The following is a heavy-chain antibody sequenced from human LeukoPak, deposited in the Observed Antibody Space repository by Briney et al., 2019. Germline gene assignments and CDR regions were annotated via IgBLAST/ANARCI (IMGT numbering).Heavy chain of an antibody. J-gene: IGHJ4*02. CDR2: IWYDGSNK. Sequence: PGRSLRLSCAASGFTFSSYGMHWVRQAPGKGLEWVAVIWYDGSNKYCADSVKGRFTISRDNSKNTLYLQMNSLRAEDTAVYYCARDSEWLVRVFDYWGQGTLVTVSS. CDR3: ARDSEWLVRVFDY. CDR1: GFTFSSYG. V-gene: IGHV3-33*01. D-gene: IGHD6-19*01.